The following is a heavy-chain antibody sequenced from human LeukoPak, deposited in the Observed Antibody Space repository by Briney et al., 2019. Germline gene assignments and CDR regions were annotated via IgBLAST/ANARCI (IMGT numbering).Heavy chain of an antibody. V-gene: IGHV1-18*01. Sequence: GASVKVSCKASGYTFTSYGISWVRQAPGQGLEWMGWISAYNGNTNYAQKLQGRVTMTTDTSTSTAYMELRSLRSDDTAVYYCARDYSVVRAGIAAATYYYYGMDVWGQGTTVTVSS. CDR1: GYTFTSYG. J-gene: IGHJ6*02. CDR2: ISAYNGNT. D-gene: IGHD6-13*01. CDR3: ARDYSVVRAGIAAATYYYYGMDV.